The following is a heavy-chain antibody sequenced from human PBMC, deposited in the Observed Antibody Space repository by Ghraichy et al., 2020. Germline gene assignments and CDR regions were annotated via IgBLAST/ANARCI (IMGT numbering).Heavy chain of an antibody. V-gene: IGHV3-66*02. D-gene: IGHD4-11*01. J-gene: IGHJ6*03. CDR2: IYSGGST. CDR3: ARLHDYSNYGGYMDV. CDR1: GFTVSSNY. Sequence: GGSLRLSCAASGFTVSSNYMSWVRQAPGKGLEWVSVIYSGGSTYYADSVKGRFTISRDNSKNTLYLQMNSLRAEDTAVYYCARLHDYSNYGGYMDVWGKGTTVTVSS.